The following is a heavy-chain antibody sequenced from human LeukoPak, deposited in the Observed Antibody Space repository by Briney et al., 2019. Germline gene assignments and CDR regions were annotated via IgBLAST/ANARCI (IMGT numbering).Heavy chain of an antibody. CDR2: INSDGSST. V-gene: IGHV3-74*01. CDR1: GFTFSSYW. J-gene: IGHJ6*02. Sequence: GRSLRLSCAASGFTFSSYWMHWVRQAPGKGLVWVSRINSDGSSTSYADSVKGRFTISRDNAKNTLYLQMNSLRAEDTAVYYCARGGRGYYGSGSYYRYYYYYYGMDVWGQGTTVTVSS. D-gene: IGHD3-10*01. CDR3: ARGGRGYYGSGSYYRYYYYYYGMDV.